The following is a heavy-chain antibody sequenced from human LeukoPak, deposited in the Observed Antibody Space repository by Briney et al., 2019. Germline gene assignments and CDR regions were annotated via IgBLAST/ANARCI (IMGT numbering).Heavy chain of an antibody. CDR3: AKGDEAGTAGLFDY. D-gene: IGHD6-19*01. J-gene: IGHJ4*02. CDR2: ISYDGSNK. CDR1: GFTFSSYG. V-gene: IGHV3-30*18. Sequence: PGGSLRLSCAASGFTFSSYGMHWVRQAPGKGLEWVAVISYDGSNKYYADSVKGRFTISRDNSKNTLYLQMNSLRAEDTAVYYCAKGDEAGTAGLFDYWGQGTLVTVSS.